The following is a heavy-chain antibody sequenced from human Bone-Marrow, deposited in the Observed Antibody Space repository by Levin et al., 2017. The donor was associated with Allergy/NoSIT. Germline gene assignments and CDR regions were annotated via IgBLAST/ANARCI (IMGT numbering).Heavy chain of an antibody. Sequence: KLSGPTLVKPTQTLTLTCTFSGFSLSTSGVGVGWIRQPPGKALEWLALIYWNDDKRYSPSLKSRLTITKDTSKNQVVLTMTNMDPVDTATYYCAHRGPYDFWSGYYHDAFDIWGQGTMVTVSS. CDR2: IYWNDDK. CDR1: GFSLSTSGVG. CDR3: AHRGPYDFWSGYYHDAFDI. V-gene: IGHV2-5*01. D-gene: IGHD3-3*01. J-gene: IGHJ3*02.